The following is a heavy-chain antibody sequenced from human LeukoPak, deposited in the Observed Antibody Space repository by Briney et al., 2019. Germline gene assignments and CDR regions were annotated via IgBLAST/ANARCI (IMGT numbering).Heavy chain of an antibody. CDR2: IYYSGTT. D-gene: IGHD3-10*01. V-gene: IGHV4-30-4*02. CDR3: ARSNMVRGLITLDYYYYMDV. J-gene: IGHJ6*03. CDR1: GGSISSGDYY. Sequence: PSETLSLTCTVSGGSISSGDYYCNWLRQPPGKGLEWIGYIYYSGTTYYSPSLKSRVTISVDTSKSQFSLKLSSVTAADTAVYYCARSNMVRGLITLDYYYYMDVWGKGTTVTVSS.